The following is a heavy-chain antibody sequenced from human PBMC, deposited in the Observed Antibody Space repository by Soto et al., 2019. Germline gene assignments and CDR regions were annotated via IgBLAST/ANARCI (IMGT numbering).Heavy chain of an antibody. CDR3: ARGPSVTTYYFDY. CDR2: INHSGST. J-gene: IGHJ4*02. D-gene: IGHD4-17*01. Sequence: PSETLSLTCAVCGGSFSGYYWSWIRQPPGKGLEWIGEINHSGSTNYNPSLKSRVTISVDTSKNQFSLKLSSVTAADTAVYYCARGPSVTTYYFDYWGQGTLVTVSS. V-gene: IGHV4-34*01. CDR1: GGSFSGYY.